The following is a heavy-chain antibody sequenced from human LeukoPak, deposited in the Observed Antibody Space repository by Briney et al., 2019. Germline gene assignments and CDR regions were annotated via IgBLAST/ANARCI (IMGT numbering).Heavy chain of an antibody. J-gene: IGHJ4*02. D-gene: IGHD6-19*01. Sequence: GRSLRLSCAASGFTISSYGMHWVRQAPGKGLEWVAVISYDGSNKYYADSVKGRFTISRDNSKNTLYLQMNSLRAEDTAVYYCAKQKGRAVAAYDYWGQGTLVTVSS. CDR1: GFTISSYG. V-gene: IGHV3-30*18. CDR2: ISYDGSNK. CDR3: AKQKGRAVAAYDY.